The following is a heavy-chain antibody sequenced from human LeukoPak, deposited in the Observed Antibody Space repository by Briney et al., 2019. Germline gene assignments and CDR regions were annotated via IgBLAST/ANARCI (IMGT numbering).Heavy chain of an antibody. Sequence: PGGSLRLSCAASGFTFSSYAMNWVRQAPGKGLEWVSAISASGGSTYYADSVKGRFTISRDNSKNTLYPQMNSLRAEDTAVYYCARDEWELPFDYWGQGTLVTVSS. CDR1: GFTFSSYA. J-gene: IGHJ4*02. CDR2: ISASGGST. CDR3: ARDEWELPFDY. D-gene: IGHD1-26*01. V-gene: IGHV3-23*01.